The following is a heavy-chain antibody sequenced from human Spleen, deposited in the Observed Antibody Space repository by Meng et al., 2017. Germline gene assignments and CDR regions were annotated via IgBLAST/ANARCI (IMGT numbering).Heavy chain of an antibody. CDR2: IYYSGST. CDR3: ASGRFGWFDP. D-gene: IGHD3-16*01. CDR1: GGSISSGGYY. Sequence: QVHLQGSGPGLVKPSQTLSLTCTVSGGSISSGGYYWSWIRQHPGKGLEWIGYIYYSGSTYYNPSLKSRDTISVDTSKNQFSLKLSSVTAADTAVYYCASGRFGWFDPWGQGTLVTVSS. V-gene: IGHV4-31*03. J-gene: IGHJ5*02.